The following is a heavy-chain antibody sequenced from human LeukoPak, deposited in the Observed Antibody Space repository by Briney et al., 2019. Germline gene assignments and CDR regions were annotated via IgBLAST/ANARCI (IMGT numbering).Heavy chain of an antibody. Sequence: GGSLRLSCAASGFTFSSYAMHWVRQAPGKGLEWVAVISYDGSNKYYADSVKGRFTISRDNSKNTLYLQMNSLRAEDTAVYYCARDGVIAARRPFDYWGQGTLVTVSS. V-gene: IGHV3-30*04. J-gene: IGHJ4*02. CDR1: GFTFSSYA. CDR3: ARDGVIAARRPFDY. CDR2: ISYDGSNK. D-gene: IGHD6-6*01.